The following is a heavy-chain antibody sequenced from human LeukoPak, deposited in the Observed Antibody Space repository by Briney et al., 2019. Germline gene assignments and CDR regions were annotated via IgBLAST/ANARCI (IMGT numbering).Heavy chain of an antibody. V-gene: IGHV5-51*01. CDR3: ARQGFYDILTGYSRAFDY. D-gene: IGHD3-9*01. Sequence: RGESLKISCKGSGYSFTSYWIGWVRQMPGKGLEWMGIIYPGDSDTRYSPSFQGQVTISADKSISTAYLQWSSLKASDTAMYYRARQGFYDILTGYSRAFDYWGQGTLVTVSS. J-gene: IGHJ4*02. CDR2: IYPGDSDT. CDR1: GYSFTSYW.